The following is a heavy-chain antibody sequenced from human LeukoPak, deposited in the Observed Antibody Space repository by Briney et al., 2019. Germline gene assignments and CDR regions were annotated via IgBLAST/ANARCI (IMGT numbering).Heavy chain of an antibody. CDR1: GXSISSYY. Sequence: ETLSLTCTVSGXSISSYYWSWIRQPPGKGLEWVSVLYRGGNTYYADSVRGRFTISRDNSKNMVYLQMNSLTAEDTAVYYCARDRIEGATSDFDYWGQGTLVTVSS. V-gene: IGHV3-66*01. J-gene: IGHJ4*02. D-gene: IGHD2-21*01. CDR2: LYRGGNT. CDR3: ARDRIEGATSDFDY.